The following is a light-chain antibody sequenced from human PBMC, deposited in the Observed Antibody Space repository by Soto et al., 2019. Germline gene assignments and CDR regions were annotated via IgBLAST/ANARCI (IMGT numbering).Light chain of an antibody. V-gene: IGKV1-39*01. CDR3: QQNFNTPRT. J-gene: IGKJ1*01. Sequence: DIQMTQSPSSLSASVGDRVTMTCRASQSIASYLDWYQQRPGKAPDLLIYAASSVKSGVPLRFSGSGSGTEFTLTIDSLQPEDFATYYCQQNFNTPRTFGQGTKVDIK. CDR1: QSIASY. CDR2: AAS.